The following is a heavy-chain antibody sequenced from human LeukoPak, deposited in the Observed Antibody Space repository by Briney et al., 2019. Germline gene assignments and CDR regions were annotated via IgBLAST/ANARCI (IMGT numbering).Heavy chain of an antibody. CDR2: IHESGST. V-gene: IGHV4-59*02. CDR3: ARVKNLYWYFDL. CDR1: GDSVSNYY. J-gene: IGHJ2*01. Sequence: PSETLSLTCTVSGDSVSNYYWSWIRQPPGERLEWITYIHESGSTDSDPSLKSRVTVSLDTSRNQFSLRLTSMTTADTAVYYCARVKNLYWYFDLWGRGSLVTVSS.